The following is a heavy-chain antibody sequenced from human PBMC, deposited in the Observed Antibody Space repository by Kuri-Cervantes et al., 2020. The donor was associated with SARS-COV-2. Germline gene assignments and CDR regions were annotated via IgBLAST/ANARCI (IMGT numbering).Heavy chain of an antibody. CDR2: IYTSGST. J-gene: IGHJ6*03. CDR3: ARFYAQGIYYYYYMDV. D-gene: IGHD3-16*01. CDR1: GGSISSYY. Sequence: ESLKISCTVSGGSISSYYWSWIRQPAGKGLEWIGRIYTSGSTNYNPSLKSRVTMSVDTSKNQFSLKLSSVTAADTAVYYCARFYAQGIYYYYYMDVWGKGTTVTVSS. V-gene: IGHV4-4*07.